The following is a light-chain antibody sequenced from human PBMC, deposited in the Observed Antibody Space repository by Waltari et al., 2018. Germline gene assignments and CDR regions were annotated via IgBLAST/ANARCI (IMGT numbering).Light chain of an antibody. CDR1: QSVGSS. Sequence: ETVLTQSPVTLSLSPGEEATLSCKASQSVGSSLAWYQQKPGQAPRLLIYNASNRAAGIPARFSGSGSGTDFTLTISSLEPEDFAVYYCQQRSNWNTFGQGTKLEIK. CDR3: QQRSNWNT. V-gene: IGKV3-11*01. CDR2: NAS. J-gene: IGKJ2*01.